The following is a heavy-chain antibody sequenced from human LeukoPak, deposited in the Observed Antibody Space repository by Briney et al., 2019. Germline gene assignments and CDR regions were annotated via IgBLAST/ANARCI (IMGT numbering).Heavy chain of an antibody. CDR1: GFTFSSYA. CDR3: AKDQDSGIAVAGSGPGY. V-gene: IGHV3-23*01. CDR2: ISGSGGST. D-gene: IGHD6-19*01. J-gene: IGHJ4*02. Sequence: TGGSLRLSCAASGFTFSSYAMSWVRQAPGKGLEWVSAISGSGGSTYYADSVKGRFTISRDNSKNTLFLQMNSLRAEDTAVYYCAKDQDSGIAVAGSGPGYWGQGTLVTLSS.